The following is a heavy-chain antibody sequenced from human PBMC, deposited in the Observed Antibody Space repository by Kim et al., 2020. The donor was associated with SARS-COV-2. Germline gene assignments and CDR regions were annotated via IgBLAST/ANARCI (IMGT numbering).Heavy chain of an antibody. J-gene: IGHJ5*02. CDR1: GGSISSYY. CDR2: IYYSGST. CDR3: ARGPGEWELLYWFDP. D-gene: IGHD1-26*01. V-gene: IGHV4-59*13. Sequence: SETLSLTCTVSGGSISSYYWSWIRQPPGKGLEWIGYIYYSGSTNYNPSLKSRVTISVDTSKNQFSLKLSSVTAADTAVYYCARGPGEWELLYWFDPWGQGTLVTVSS.